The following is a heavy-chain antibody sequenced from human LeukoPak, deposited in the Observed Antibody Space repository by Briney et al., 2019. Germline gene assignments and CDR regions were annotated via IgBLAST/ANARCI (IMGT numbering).Heavy chain of an antibody. D-gene: IGHD5-18*01. CDR3: AHRGYSPNGNWFDP. CDR1: GFSLSTSGVG. V-gene: IGHV2-5*02. Sequence: SGPTLVKPTQTLRLTCNFSGFSLSTSGVGVGWIRQPPGKALEWHALIYWDDDKSYSPSLKSRLTITKDTSKNQVVLTMTNMDPVDTATYYCAHRGYSPNGNWFDPWGQGTLVTVSS. J-gene: IGHJ5*02. CDR2: IYWDDDK.